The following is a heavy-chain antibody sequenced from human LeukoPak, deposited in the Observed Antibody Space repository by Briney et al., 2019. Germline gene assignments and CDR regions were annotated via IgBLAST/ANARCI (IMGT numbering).Heavy chain of an antibody. V-gene: IGHV4-38-2*01. D-gene: IGHD4-17*01. J-gene: IGHJ3*02. CDR2: IYHSGST. Sequence: PSETLSLTCAVSGYSISSGYYWGWIRQPPGKGLEWIGSIYHSGSTYYNPSLKSRVTISVDTSKNQFSLKLSSVTAADTAVYYCARRTVTTIADAFDIWGQGTMVTVSS. CDR3: ARRTVTTIADAFDI. CDR1: GYSISSGYY.